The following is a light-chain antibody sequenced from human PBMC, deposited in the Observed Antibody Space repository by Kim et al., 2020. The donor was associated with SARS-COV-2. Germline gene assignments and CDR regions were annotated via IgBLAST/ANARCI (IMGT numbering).Light chain of an antibody. Sequence: VSPGQTASITCSGDKLGDKYACWYQQKPGQSPVLVIYQDSKRPSGIPERFSGSNSGNTATLTISGTQAMDEADYYCQAWDSSTAVFGAGTQLTVL. CDR2: QDS. V-gene: IGLV3-1*01. J-gene: IGLJ1*01. CDR1: KLGDKY. CDR3: QAWDSSTAV.